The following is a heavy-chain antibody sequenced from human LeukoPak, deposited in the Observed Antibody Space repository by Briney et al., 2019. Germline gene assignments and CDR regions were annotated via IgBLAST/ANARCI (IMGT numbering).Heavy chain of an antibody. Sequence: SETLSLTCTVSGGSISSSSYYWGWIRQPPGKGLEWIGYIYYSGSTNYNPSLKSRVTISVDTSKNQFSLKLSSVTAADTAVYYCARETDYYDSSGYYQAIDYWGQGTLVTVSS. CDR3: ARETDYYDSSGYYQAIDY. J-gene: IGHJ4*02. D-gene: IGHD3-22*01. V-gene: IGHV4-61*01. CDR1: GGSISSSSYY. CDR2: IYYSGST.